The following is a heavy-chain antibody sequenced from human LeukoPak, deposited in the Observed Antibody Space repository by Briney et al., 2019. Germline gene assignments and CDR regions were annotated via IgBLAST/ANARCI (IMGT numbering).Heavy chain of an antibody. J-gene: IGHJ4*02. D-gene: IGHD3-22*01. CDR2: IRSGGISK. CDR3: AKTYYDSGCLIDY. V-gene: IGHV3-23*01. Sequence: GGSLRLSCAASGFTFSAYAMTWVRQGPGKGLEWVANIRSGGISKNYADSVRGRFTISRDDSTSTLYLEMNSLRAEDTAVYYCAKTYYDSGCLIDYWGQGTLVTVSA. CDR1: GFTFSAYA.